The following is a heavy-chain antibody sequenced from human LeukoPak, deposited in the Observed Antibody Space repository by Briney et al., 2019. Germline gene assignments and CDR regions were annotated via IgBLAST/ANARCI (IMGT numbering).Heavy chain of an antibody. CDR3: AKDSMTPRYGDYEE. CDR2: ISNSGDST. J-gene: IGHJ4*02. D-gene: IGHD4-17*01. Sequence: AGGSLRLSCAASGFTFSSYAMGWVRQAPGKGLEWVSAISNSGDSTNYADSVKGRFTISRDNSKNTLYLQMNSLRAEDTAVYYCAKDSMTPRYGDYEEWGQGTLVTVSS. CDR1: GFTFSSYA. V-gene: IGHV3-23*01.